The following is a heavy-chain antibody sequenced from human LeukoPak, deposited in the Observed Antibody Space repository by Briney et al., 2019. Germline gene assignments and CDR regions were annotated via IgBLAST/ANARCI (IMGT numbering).Heavy chain of an antibody. V-gene: IGHV3-23*01. J-gene: IGHJ4*02. CDR2: ISGSGGST. Sequence: GGSLRLSCAASGFTFSSYAMSWVRQAPGKGLEWVSFISGSGGSTYYADSVKGRFTISRDNSKNTLYLQVNSLRAEDTAVYYCAKAFYDGRDGYNLRFFDYWGQGTLATVSS. CDR1: GFTFSSYA. D-gene: IGHD5-12*01. CDR3: AKAFYDGRDGYNLRFFDY.